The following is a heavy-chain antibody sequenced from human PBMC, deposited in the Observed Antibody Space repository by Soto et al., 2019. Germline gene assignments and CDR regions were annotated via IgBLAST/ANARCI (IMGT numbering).Heavy chain of an antibody. CDR1: GFTFSSYW. CDR2: IKQDGSEK. D-gene: IGHD4-4*01. V-gene: IGHV3-7*01. CDR3: ASSQVTTRANWFDP. Sequence: PGGSLRLSCAASGFTFSSYWMSWVRQAPGKGLEWVANIKQDGSEKYYVDSVKGRFTISRDNAKNSLYLQMNSLRAEDTAVYYCASSQVTTRANWFDPWGQGTLVTVSS. J-gene: IGHJ5*02.